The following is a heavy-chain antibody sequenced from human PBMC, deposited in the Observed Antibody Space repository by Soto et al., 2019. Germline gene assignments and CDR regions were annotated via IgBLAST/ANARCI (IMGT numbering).Heavy chain of an antibody. CDR2: VYRGGNT. CDR1: GFNVSDNY. D-gene: IGHD3-10*01. Sequence: EVQLVESGGGLVRPGGSLRLSCAASGFNVSDNYMSWVRQAPGKGLEWVSVVYRGGNTYYADSVQGRFTISRHNSKNTVYLQMTSLRAEDTAVYYCARDRSGTYYDFDIGGQGTMVIVSS. J-gene: IGHJ3*02. CDR3: ARDRSGTYYDFDI. V-gene: IGHV3-53*04.